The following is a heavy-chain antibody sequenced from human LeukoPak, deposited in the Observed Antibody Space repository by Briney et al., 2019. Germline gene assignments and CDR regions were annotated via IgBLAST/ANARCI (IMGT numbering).Heavy chain of an antibody. CDR1: GGSISSYY. CDR2: IYYSGST. V-gene: IGHV4-59*01. Sequence: SETLSLTCTVSGGSISSYYWSWIRQPPGKGLEWIGYIYYSGSTNYNPSLKSRVTISADTSKNQFSLKLSSVTAADTAVYYCARGAGSSSWSTGHFDYWGQGTLVTVSS. J-gene: IGHJ4*02. D-gene: IGHD6-13*01. CDR3: ARGAGSSSWSTGHFDY.